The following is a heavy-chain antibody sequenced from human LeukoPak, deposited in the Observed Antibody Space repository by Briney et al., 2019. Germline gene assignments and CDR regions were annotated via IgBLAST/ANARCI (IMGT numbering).Heavy chain of an antibody. CDR2: VSGSGGST. CDR1: GFTFSSYA. Sequence: GGSVTLSCAASGFTFSSYAMSWARQAPGKALEWVSDVSGSGGSTYYADSVKGRFTIPRDNSKNTLYLQMNSLRAEDTAVYYCAKSAAAAGRTYFDSWGQGTLVTVSP. CDR3: AKSAAAAGRTYFDS. V-gene: IGHV3-23*01. J-gene: IGHJ4*02. D-gene: IGHD6-13*01.